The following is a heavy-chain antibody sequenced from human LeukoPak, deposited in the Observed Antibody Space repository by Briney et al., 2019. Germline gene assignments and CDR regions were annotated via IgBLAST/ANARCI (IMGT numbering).Heavy chain of an antibody. V-gene: IGHV1-69*13. Sequence: SVKVSCKASGGTFISYAISWVRQAPGQGLEWMGGIIPIFGTANYAQKFQGRVTITADESTSTAYMELSSLRSEDTAVYYCARHSGGYYGPRYNWFDPWGQGTLVTVSS. CDR3: ARHSGGYYGPRYNWFDP. CDR1: GGTFISYA. J-gene: IGHJ5*02. D-gene: IGHD3-22*01. CDR2: IIPIFGTA.